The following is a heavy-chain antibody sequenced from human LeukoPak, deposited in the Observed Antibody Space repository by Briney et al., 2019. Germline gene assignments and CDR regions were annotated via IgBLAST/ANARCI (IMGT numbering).Heavy chain of an antibody. Sequence: PSETLSLTCTVSGASINSSSYYWGWIRQPPGKGLEWIGSIYYSGTTNYNPSHKSRVTIFIDTSKNHFSLKLSSVTAADTAVYYCARQNYYDSSAYYYPRVDCWGQGTLVTVSS. CDR2: IYYSGTT. D-gene: IGHD3-22*01. V-gene: IGHV4-39*01. CDR1: GASINSSSYY. CDR3: ARQNYYDSSAYYYPRVDC. J-gene: IGHJ4*02.